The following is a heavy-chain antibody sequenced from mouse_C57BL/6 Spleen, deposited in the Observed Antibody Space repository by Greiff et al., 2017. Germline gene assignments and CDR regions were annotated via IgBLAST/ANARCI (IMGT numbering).Heavy chain of an antibody. CDR3: ARRGPLRRGPYYFDY. J-gene: IGHJ2*01. V-gene: IGHV1-26*01. D-gene: IGHD2-12*01. Sequence: VQLQQSGPELVKPGASVKISCKASGYTFTDYYMNWVKQSHGKSLEWIGDINPNNGGTSYNQKFKGKATLTVDKSSSTAYMELRSLTSEDSAVYYCARRGPLRRGPYYFDYWGQGTTLTVSS. CDR2: INPNNGGT. CDR1: GYTFTDYY.